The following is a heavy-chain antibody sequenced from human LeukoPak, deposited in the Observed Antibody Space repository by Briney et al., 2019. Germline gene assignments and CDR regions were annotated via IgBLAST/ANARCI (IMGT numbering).Heavy chain of an antibody. CDR3: AKDLSRYSSGWYDY. CDR1: GFTFSSYA. D-gene: IGHD6-19*01. V-gene: IGHV3-23*01. Sequence: TGGALRLSCADSGFTFSSYAMSWVRQAPGKGLEWVSAISGSGGSTYYADSVKGRFTISRDNSKNTLYLQMNSLRAEDTAVYYCAKDLSRYSSGWYDYWGQGTLVTVSS. CDR2: ISGSGGST. J-gene: IGHJ4*02.